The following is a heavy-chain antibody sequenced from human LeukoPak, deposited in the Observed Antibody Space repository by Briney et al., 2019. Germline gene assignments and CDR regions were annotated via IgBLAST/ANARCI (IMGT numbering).Heavy chain of an antibody. CDR1: GYTFTSYG. CDR3: ARGDSSGYWSLNWFDP. J-gene: IGHJ5*02. Sequence: ALVKVSCKASGYTFTSYGISWVRQAPGQGLEWMGWISAYNGNTNYAQKLQGRVTMTTDTSTSTAYMELRSLRSDDTAVYYCARGDSSGYWSLNWFDPWGQGTLVTVSS. CDR2: ISAYNGNT. D-gene: IGHD3-22*01. V-gene: IGHV1-18*01.